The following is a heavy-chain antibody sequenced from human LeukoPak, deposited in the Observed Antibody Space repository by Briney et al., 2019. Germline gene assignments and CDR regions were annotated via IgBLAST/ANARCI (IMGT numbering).Heavy chain of an antibody. V-gene: IGHV4-39*01. CDR1: GGSISSSSYY. CDR2: IYYSGST. J-gene: IGHJ4*02. D-gene: IGHD3-22*01. Sequence: PSETLSLTCTVSGGSISSSSYYWGWIRQPPGKGLEWIGSIYYSGSTYYNPSLKSRVTISVDTSKNRFSLKLSSVTAADTAVYYCARLRDYDSSGYYPYYFDYWGQGTLVTVSS. CDR3: ARLRDYDSSGYYPYYFDY.